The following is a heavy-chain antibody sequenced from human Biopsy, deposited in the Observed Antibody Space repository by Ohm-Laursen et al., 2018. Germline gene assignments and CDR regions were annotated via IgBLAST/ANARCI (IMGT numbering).Heavy chain of an antibody. CDR3: AKAGRGYIDY. CDR1: GFTFSSSW. CDR2: FNSDGTDT. Sequence: SLRLSCAASGFTFSSSWMHWVRQAPGKGLEWVSRFNSDGTDTTYADSVKGRFTISRDNAKNTLYLQMNSLGVEDTAVYYCAKAGRGYIDYWGQGTLVIVSS. J-gene: IGHJ4*02. V-gene: IGHV3-74*01. D-gene: IGHD5-18*01.